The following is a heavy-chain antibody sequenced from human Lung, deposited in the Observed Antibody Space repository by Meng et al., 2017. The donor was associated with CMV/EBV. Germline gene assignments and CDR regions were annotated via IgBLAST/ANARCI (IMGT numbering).Heavy chain of an antibody. CDR3: ARDRTPDIVVPHYYYYGMDV. J-gene: IGHJ6*02. D-gene: IGHD2-2*01. CDR2: ISAYNGNT. CDR1: GYTFTSYG. Sequence: ASVKVFCKASGYTFTSYGISWVRQDPGQGLEWMGWISAYNGNTNYAQKPQGRVTMTTETSTSTAYMGLRSLRSDDTDVYYCARDRTPDIVVPHYYYYGMDVWGQGTTVTVSS. V-gene: IGHV1-18*01.